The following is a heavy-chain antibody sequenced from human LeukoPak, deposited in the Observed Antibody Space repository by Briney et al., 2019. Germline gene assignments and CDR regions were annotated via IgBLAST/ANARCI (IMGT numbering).Heavy chain of an antibody. Sequence: PSETLSLTCTVSGYSISSGYYWAWIRQPPGKGLEWIGNIYHSGSTYYNPSLKSRVTISVDTSKNQFSLQLTSVTAADTAVYYCARAYSSSWYFNWFDPWGQGTLVTVSS. CDR3: ARAYSSSWYFNWFDP. V-gene: IGHV4-38-2*02. J-gene: IGHJ5*02. D-gene: IGHD6-13*01. CDR1: GYSISSGYY. CDR2: IYHSGST.